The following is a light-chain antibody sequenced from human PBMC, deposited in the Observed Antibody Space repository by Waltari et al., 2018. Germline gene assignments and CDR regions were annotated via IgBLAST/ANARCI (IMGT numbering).Light chain of an antibody. J-gene: IGKJ2*01. CDR1: QSVGGH. CDR2: GAS. CDR3: QQYSNWPFT. V-gene: IGKV3-15*01. Sequence: EIVMTQSPGTLSVSPGARVTLSCRAIQSVGGHSAWYQQKRGQAPRLLIYGASARAPGVPARFSGSGSETEFTLTINSLQSEDFAVYYCQQYSNWPFTFGQGTKLEIK.